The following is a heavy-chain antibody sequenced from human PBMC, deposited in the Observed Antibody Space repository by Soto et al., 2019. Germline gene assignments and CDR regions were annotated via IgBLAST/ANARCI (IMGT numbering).Heavy chain of an antibody. V-gene: IGHV3-23*01. D-gene: IGHD5-18*01. J-gene: IGHJ4*02. Sequence: PWGSLRLSCAASGFTFSSYAMSWVRQAPGKGLEWVSAISGSGGSTYYADSVKGRFTISRDNSKNTLYLQMNSLRAEDTAVYYCAKEGRRGYGYASRLYYFDYWGQGTLVTVSS. CDR2: ISGSGGST. CDR3: AKEGRRGYGYASRLYYFDY. CDR1: GFTFSSYA.